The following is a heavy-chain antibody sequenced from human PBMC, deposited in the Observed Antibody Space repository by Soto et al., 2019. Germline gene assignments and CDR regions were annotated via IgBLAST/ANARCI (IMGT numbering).Heavy chain of an antibody. CDR2: INHSGST. D-gene: IGHD5-12*01. CDR1: GGSFSGYY. J-gene: IGHJ6*03. CDR3: ARGGLVATISRRNYYYYMDV. V-gene: IGHV4-34*01. Sequence: PSETLSLTCAVYGGSFSGYYWSWIRQPPGKGLEWIGEINHSGSTNYNPSLKSRVTISVDTSKNQFSLKLSSVTAADTAVYYCARGGLVATISRRNYYYYMDVWGKGTMVTVSS.